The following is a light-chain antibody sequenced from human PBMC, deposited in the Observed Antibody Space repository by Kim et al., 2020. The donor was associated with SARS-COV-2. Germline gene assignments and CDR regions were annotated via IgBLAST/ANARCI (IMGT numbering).Light chain of an antibody. CDR2: LAS. CDR3: QSYSRFPYT. J-gene: IGKJ2*01. V-gene: IGKV1-5*03. Sequence: SASLGYRVTITCRASENIGTWLAWYQQKPGMAPSLLIYLASTLESGVPSGFSGTGSGTEFSLSITSLQPDDFATYYCQSYSRFPYTFGQGTKLEI. CDR1: ENIGTW.